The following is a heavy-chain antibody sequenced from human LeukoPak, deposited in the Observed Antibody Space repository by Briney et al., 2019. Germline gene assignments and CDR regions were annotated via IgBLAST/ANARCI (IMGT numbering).Heavy chain of an antibody. V-gene: IGHV3-48*03. J-gene: IGHJ6*04. D-gene: IGHD3-10*02. CDR3: AELGITMIGGV. CDR2: ISSSGSTI. CDR1: GFTFNIYE. Sequence: GSLRLSCAASGFTFNIYEINWVRQAPGKGLEWVSYISSSGSTIYYADSVKGRFTISRDNAKNSLYLQLDSLRAEDTAVYYCAELGITMIGGVWGKGTTVTISS.